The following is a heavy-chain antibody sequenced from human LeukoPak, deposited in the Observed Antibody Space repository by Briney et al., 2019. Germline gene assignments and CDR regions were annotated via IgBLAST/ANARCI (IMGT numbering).Heavy chain of an antibody. CDR2: IHYDGTT. J-gene: IGHJ4*02. CDR1: GDSITDYY. V-gene: IGHV4-59*01. Sequence: PSETLSLTCTVSGDSITDYYWSWIRQPPGKGLQWMGYIHYDGTTHYNPSLKRRVTMSVITSKNQFSLRLSSVSAADTAVYYCARGFDRQSEYWGQGTLVTVSS. CDR3: ARGFDRQSEY.